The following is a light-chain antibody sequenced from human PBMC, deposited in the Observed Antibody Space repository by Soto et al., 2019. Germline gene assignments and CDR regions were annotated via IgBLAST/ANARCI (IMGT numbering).Light chain of an antibody. CDR2: DVS. J-gene: IGLJ1*01. CDR1: SSDVGGSNY. V-gene: IGLV2-14*01. CDR3: SSYTSSSTLV. Sequence: QSALTQPASVSGSPGQSITISCTGTSSDVGGSNYVSWYQQHPGKAPKLMIYDVSNRPSGVSNRFSGSNSRNTATLTISGLQAEYEADYYCSSYTSSSTLVYGTRTKLTVL.